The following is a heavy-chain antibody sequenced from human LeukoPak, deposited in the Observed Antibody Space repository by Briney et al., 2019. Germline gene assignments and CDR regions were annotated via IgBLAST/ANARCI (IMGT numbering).Heavy chain of an antibody. Sequence: GGSLRLSCAASGFTFSSYAMHWVRQAPGKGLEWVAVISYDGSNKYYADSVKGRFTISRDNSKNTLYLQMNSLRAWDTAVYYWARDNGFYFVAGTFDYWGQGTLVTVSS. J-gene: IGHJ4*02. CDR1: GFTFSSYA. CDR2: ISYDGSNK. CDR3: ARDNGFYFVAGTFDY. D-gene: IGHD6-19*01. V-gene: IGHV3-30*04.